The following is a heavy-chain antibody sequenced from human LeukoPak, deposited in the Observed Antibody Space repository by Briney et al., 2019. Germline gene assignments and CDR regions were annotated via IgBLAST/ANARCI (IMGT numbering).Heavy chain of an antibody. D-gene: IGHD2-2*01. V-gene: IGHV4-39*01. Sequence: TSETLSLTCTVSGDSIGSSNYYWGWIRQPPGKGLEWIASIYFSGSTFYNPSLRGRVTISIDTSKNQFSLKVNSVTAADTAVFYCASSSTFPRKGMDVWGQGTTVTVSS. CDR1: GDSIGSSNYY. CDR3: ASSSTFPRKGMDV. J-gene: IGHJ6*02. CDR2: IYFSGST.